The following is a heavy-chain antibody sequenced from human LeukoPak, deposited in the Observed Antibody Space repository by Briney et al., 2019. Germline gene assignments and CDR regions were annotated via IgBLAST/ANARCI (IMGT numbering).Heavy chain of an antibody. D-gene: IGHD6-13*01. Sequence: GGSLRLSCAASGFTFSSYGMHWVRQAPGKGLEWVAFIRYDGSNKYYADSVKGRFTISRDNSKNTLYPQMNSLRAEDTAVYYCARGSRIAAAGWFDPWGQGTLVTVSS. CDR1: GFTFSSYG. V-gene: IGHV3-30*02. J-gene: IGHJ5*02. CDR2: IRYDGSNK. CDR3: ARGSRIAAAGWFDP.